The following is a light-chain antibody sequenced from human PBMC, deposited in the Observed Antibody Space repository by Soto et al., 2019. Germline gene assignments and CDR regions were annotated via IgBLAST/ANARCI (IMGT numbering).Light chain of an antibody. J-gene: IGLJ2*01. Sequence: QSALTQPASVSGSPGQSITISCTGTSSDVGGYNYVSWYQQHPGKAPKLMIYDVSNRPSGVSNRFSGSKSGNTASLTISGLQAEHEADDYCSSYTRSSTTVIFGGGTKLTVL. V-gene: IGLV2-14*01. CDR3: SSYTRSSTTVI. CDR1: SSDVGGYNY. CDR2: DVS.